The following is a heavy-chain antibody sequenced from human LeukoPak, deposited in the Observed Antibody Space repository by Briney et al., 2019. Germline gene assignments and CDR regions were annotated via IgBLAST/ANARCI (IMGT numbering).Heavy chain of an antibody. CDR2: VYPADSDT. V-gene: IGHV5-51*01. Sequence: GESLKISCKGSGYSFTNYWIGWVRQMPGKGLEWMGIVYPADSDTRYSPSFQGQVTISADKSISTAYLQWSSLTASDTAMYYCARRLLGSGWYYFDYWGQGTLVTVSS. D-gene: IGHD6-19*01. CDR1: GYSFTNYW. CDR3: ARRLLGSGWYYFDY. J-gene: IGHJ4*02.